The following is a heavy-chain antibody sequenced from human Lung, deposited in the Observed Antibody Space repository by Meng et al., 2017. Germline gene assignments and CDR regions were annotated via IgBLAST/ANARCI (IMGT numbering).Heavy chain of an antibody. CDR1: GYTFTSYA. CDR3: ASGWFGKLFGYFDL. D-gene: IGHD3-10*01. Sequence: QEQLVPFGTELTKPEASVTCSCKASGYTFTSYASNWGRQAPGQGLEWMGWTNTNTGNPTYAQGFTGRFVFSLDTSVSTAYLQISSLKAEDTAVYYCASGWFGKLFGYFDLWGRGTLVTVSS. CDR2: TNTNTGNP. J-gene: IGHJ2*01. V-gene: IGHV7-4-1*02.